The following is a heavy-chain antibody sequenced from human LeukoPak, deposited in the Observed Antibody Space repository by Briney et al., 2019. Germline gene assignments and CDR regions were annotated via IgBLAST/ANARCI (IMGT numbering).Heavy chain of an antibody. D-gene: IGHD3-22*01. V-gene: IGHV1-3*01. Sequence: ASVKVSCKASGYTFIDYTMHWLRQAPGQRLDWMGWINGGSGNTKYSPEFQGRVTITRDTSTSTGYMELSSLRSEDTAVYYCANPRYDSSGYYYVDWGQGTLVTVSS. CDR1: GYTFIDYT. J-gene: IGHJ4*02. CDR2: INGGSGNT. CDR3: ANPRYDSSGYYYVD.